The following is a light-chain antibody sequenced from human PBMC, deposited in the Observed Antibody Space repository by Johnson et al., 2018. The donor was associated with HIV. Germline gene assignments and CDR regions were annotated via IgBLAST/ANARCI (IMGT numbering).Light chain of an antibody. Sequence: QSALTQPPSVSAAPGQKVTISCSGSSSNIGNNYVSWYQQLPGTAPKLLIYDNNKRPSGIPDRFSGSKSGTSATLDITGLQTGDEADYYCGTWDSSLSVYVFATGTKFTVL. CDR2: DNN. V-gene: IGLV1-51*01. CDR3: GTWDSSLSVYV. J-gene: IGLJ1*01. CDR1: SSNIGNNY.